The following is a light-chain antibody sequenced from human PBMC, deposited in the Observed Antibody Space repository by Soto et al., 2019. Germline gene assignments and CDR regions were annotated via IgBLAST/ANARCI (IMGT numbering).Light chain of an antibody. V-gene: IGKV1-39*01. CDR3: QQSFT. J-gene: IGKJ5*01. Sequence: NWYQKKPVEAPKLLIYAASSLPSGVPSRFSGGGSGTDFTLTISSLQPEDFATYYCQQSFTFGHGTRLEIK. CDR2: AAS.